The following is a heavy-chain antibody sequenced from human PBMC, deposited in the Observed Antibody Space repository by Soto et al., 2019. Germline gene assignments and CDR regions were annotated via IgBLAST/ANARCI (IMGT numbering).Heavy chain of an antibody. J-gene: IGHJ6*03. Sequence: GSLRLSCAASGFTFSSYAMSWVRQAPGKGLEWVSAISGSGGSTYYADSVKGRFTISRDNSKNTLYLQMNSLRAEDTAVYYCAKGIKRQPLFDYYMEVWGKGTTVTVSS. D-gene: IGHD6-13*01. CDR2: ISGSGGST. CDR3: AKGIKRQPLFDYYMEV. CDR1: GFTFSSYA. V-gene: IGHV3-23*01.